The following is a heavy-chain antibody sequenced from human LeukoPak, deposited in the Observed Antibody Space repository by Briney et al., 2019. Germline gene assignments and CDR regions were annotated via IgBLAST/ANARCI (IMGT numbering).Heavy chain of an antibody. Sequence: PGGSLRLSCAASGFTVSSNYMSWVRQAPGKGLEWVSVIYSGGSTYYADSVKGRFTISRDNSKNTLYLQMNSLRAEDTAVYYCAGVKGGCSGGSCYSYYFDYWGQGTLVTVSS. CDR2: IYSGGST. V-gene: IGHV3-53*01. CDR3: AGVKGGCSGGSCYSYYFDY. D-gene: IGHD2-15*01. J-gene: IGHJ4*02. CDR1: GFTVSSNY.